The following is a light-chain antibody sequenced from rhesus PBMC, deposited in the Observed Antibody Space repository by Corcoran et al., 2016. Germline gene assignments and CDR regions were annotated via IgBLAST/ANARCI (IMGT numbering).Light chain of an antibody. CDR2: AAS. CDR1: QGISSY. Sequence: DIQMTQSPSSLSASVGDTVTITCRASQGISSYLNWFQQKPGKAPKLLIYAASSLESGVPSRFSGSGSGTEFTRTISSLQPEDFAAYYCLQHNSYPYSFGQGTKVEIK. CDR3: LQHNSYPYS. J-gene: IGKJ2*01. V-gene: IGKV1-28*01.